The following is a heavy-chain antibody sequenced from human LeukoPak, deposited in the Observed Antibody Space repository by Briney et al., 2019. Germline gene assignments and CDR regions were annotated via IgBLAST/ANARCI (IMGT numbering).Heavy chain of an antibody. Sequence: ASVKVSCKASGYTLTGHYMHWVRQAPGQGLEWVGWINPNSGGTNYAQKFQGRVTMTRDTSISTAYMELSRLRSDDTAVYYCARADIHTIFGVVIPNFDYWGQGTLVTVSS. CDR3: ARADIHTIFGVVIPNFDY. V-gene: IGHV1-2*02. CDR1: GYTLTGHY. D-gene: IGHD3-3*01. CDR2: INPNSGGT. J-gene: IGHJ4*02.